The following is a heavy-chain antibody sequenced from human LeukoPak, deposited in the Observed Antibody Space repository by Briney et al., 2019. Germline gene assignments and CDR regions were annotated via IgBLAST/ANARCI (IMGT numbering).Heavy chain of an antibody. CDR3: AKINYGAFDS. J-gene: IGHJ4*02. CDR1: GYSISSGYY. CDR2: IYHSGST. V-gene: IGHV4-38-2*02. D-gene: IGHD4-17*01. Sequence: SETLSLTCTVSGYSISSGYYWGWIRQPPGKGLEWIGSIYHSGSTYYNPSLKSRVTISVDTSKNQFSLKLSSVTAADTAVYYCAKINYGAFDSWGQGTLVTVSS.